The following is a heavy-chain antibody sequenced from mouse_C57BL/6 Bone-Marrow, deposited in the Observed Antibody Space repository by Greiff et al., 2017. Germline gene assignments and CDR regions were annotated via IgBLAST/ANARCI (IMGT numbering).Heavy chain of an antibody. Sequence: EVKLMESGPELVKPGASVKISCKASGYTFTDYYMNWVKQSHGKSLEWIGDINPNNGGTSYNQKFKGKATLTVDKSSSTAYMELRSLTSEDSAVYYCARLWSYYFDYWGQGTTLTVSS. D-gene: IGHD1-1*02. CDR1: GYTFTDYY. V-gene: IGHV1-26*01. CDR3: ARLWSYYFDY. J-gene: IGHJ2*01. CDR2: INPNNGGT.